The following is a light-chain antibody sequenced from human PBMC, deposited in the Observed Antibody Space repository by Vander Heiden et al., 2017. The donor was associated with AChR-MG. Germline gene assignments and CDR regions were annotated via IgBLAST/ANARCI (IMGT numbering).Light chain of an antibody. CDR1: QSVRSNY. Sequence: EIVLTQSPGTLSLSPGERATLSCRASQSVRSNYLAWYQQRPGQPPRLLIYSTSSRATGIPDRFSGSGSGTDFTLTISRLEPEDFAVYYCQQYDTSPLTFGQGTKVAVK. V-gene: IGKV3-20*01. CDR3: QQYDTSPLT. J-gene: IGKJ1*01. CDR2: STS.